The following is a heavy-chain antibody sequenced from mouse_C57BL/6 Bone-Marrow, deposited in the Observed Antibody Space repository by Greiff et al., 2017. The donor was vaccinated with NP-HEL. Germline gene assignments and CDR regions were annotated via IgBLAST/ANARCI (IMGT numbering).Heavy chain of an antibody. CDR1: GYTFTSYG. J-gene: IGHJ3*01. CDR2: IYPRSGNT. D-gene: IGHD1-1*01. Sequence: VQLQQSGAELARPGASVKLSCKASGYTFTSYGISWVKQRPGQGLEWIGEIYPRSGNTYYNEKFKGKATLTADKSSSTAYMELRIQTSEDSAVYFCARYYYGSSQSAWFAYWGQGTLVTVTA. V-gene: IGHV1-81*01. CDR3: ARYYYGSSQSAWFAY.